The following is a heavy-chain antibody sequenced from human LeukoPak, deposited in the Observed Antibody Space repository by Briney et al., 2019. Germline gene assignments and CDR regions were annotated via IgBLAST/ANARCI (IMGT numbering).Heavy chain of an antibody. CDR3: ARDLYCGGDCPDYYYYMDV. Sequence: ASVKVSCKASGYTFISYGISWVRQAPGQGLEWMGWVSAYNGNTNYAQKLQGRVTMTTDTSTSTAYMELRSLRSDDTAVYYCARDLYCGGDCPDYYYYMDVWGKGTTVTISS. CDR2: VSAYNGNT. J-gene: IGHJ6*03. CDR1: GYTFISYG. V-gene: IGHV1-18*01. D-gene: IGHD2-21*02.